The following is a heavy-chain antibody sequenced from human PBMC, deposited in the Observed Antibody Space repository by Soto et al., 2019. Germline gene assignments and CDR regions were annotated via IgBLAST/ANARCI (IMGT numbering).Heavy chain of an antibody. D-gene: IGHD2-21*02. CDR2: ISGGGRST. CDR3: AKGSIVVDTVIRPADAFDI. Sequence: GGSLRLSCAASGFTFTSYDMNWVRQAPGKGLEWVSVISGGGRSTYYADSVKGRFTISRDTSKNTLYLQMNSLRADDTAVYYCAKGSIVVDTVIRPADAFDIWGQGTLVTVSS. V-gene: IGHV3-23*01. CDR1: GFTFTSYD. J-gene: IGHJ3*02.